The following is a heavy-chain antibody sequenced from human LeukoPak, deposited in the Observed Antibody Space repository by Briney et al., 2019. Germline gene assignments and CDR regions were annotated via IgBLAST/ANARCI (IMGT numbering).Heavy chain of an antibody. Sequence: GGSLRLSCAASGFTFSSYWMSWVRQAPGKGLEWVANIKRDESEKYYVDSVKDRFTISRDNAKNSVYLQMNRLRAEDTAVYYCARETRFYGPGSYNIDYWGQGTLVTVSS. CDR1: GFTFSSYW. V-gene: IGHV3-7*01. D-gene: IGHD3-10*01. J-gene: IGHJ4*02. CDR2: IKRDESEK. CDR3: ARETRFYGPGSYNIDY.